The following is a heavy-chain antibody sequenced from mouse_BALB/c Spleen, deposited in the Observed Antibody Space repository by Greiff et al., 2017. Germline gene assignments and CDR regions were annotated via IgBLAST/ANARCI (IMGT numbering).Heavy chain of an antibody. Sequence: VQLQQSGAELVRPGASVKLSCKASGYTFTSYWINWVKQRPGQGLEWIGNIYPSDSYTNYNQKFKDKATLTVDKSSSTAYMQLSSLTSEDSAVYYWTRGIYYEHDGYAMDYWGQGTSVTVST. CDR1: GYTFTSYW. CDR2: IYPSDSYT. V-gene: IGHV1-69*02. D-gene: IGHD2-4*01. CDR3: TRGIYYEHDGYAMDY. J-gene: IGHJ4*01.